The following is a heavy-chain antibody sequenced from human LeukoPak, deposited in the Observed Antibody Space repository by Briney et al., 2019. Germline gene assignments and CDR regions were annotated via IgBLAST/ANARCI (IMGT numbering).Heavy chain of an antibody. CDR2: IYTSGST. D-gene: IGHD6-13*01. CDR3: ARGLLPRYSSSWSTPPSDY. V-gene: IGHV4-61*02. Sequence: PSETLSLTCTVSGGSISSGSYYWSWIRQPAGKGLEWMGRIYTSGSTNYNPSLKSRVTMSVDTSKNQFSLKLSSVTAADTAVYYCARGLLPRYSSSWSTPPSDYWGQGTLVTVSS. CDR1: GGSISSGSYY. J-gene: IGHJ4*02.